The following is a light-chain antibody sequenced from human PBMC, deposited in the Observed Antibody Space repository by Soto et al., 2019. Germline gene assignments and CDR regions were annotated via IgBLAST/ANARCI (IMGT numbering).Light chain of an antibody. CDR3: QQYEDVPT. CDR2: DAS. J-gene: IGKJ2*01. V-gene: IGKV1-33*01. Sequence: DFQLTQSPSFLSASVGDSVTITCQASQDISNFLNWYHQRPGKAPKLLISDASSLQGGVPSRYRGSGAGTKFVLTITSLQPEDIGSYYCQQYEDVPTFGQGTKVGVK. CDR1: QDISNF.